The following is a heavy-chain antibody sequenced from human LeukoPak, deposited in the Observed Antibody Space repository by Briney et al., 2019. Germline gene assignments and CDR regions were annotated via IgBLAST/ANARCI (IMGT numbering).Heavy chain of an antibody. CDR2: IRYDGSNK. Sequence: PGGSLRLSCAASGFTFSSYGMHWVRQAPGKGLEWVAFIRYDGSNKYYADSEKGRFTISRDNSKNTLYLQMNSLRAEDTAVYYCAKVGDKIVVVPAAPHDYWGQGTLVTVSS. J-gene: IGHJ4*02. D-gene: IGHD2-2*01. CDR1: GFTFSSYG. CDR3: AKVGDKIVVVPAAPHDY. V-gene: IGHV3-30*02.